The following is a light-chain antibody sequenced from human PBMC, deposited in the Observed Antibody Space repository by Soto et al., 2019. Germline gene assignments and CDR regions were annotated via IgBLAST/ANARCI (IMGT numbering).Light chain of an antibody. CDR1: TGAVTSGHY. V-gene: IGLV7-46*01. Sequence: QTVVTQEPSLTVSPGGTVTLTCGSSTGAVTSGHYPYWFQQNPGQAPRTLIYDTSNKHSWTPARFSGSLLGGKAALTLSGAQPEDEAEYYCLLSYSGAQPVYVFGTGTKVTVL. CDR2: DTS. CDR3: LLSYSGAQPVYV. J-gene: IGLJ1*01.